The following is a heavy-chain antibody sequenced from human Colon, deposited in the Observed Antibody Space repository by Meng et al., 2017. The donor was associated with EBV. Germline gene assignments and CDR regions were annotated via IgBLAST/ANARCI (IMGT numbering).Heavy chain of an antibody. Sequence: VHMPESGPGLVKPSQTLSLTCTVSGGSISSGGYYWSWIRQHPGKGLEWIGYIYYSGSTYYNPSLKSRVTISIDTSKNQFSLKLSSVTAADTAVYYCARGPSRWLQFSFDYWGQGTLVTVSS. CDR1: GGSISSGGYY. CDR3: ARGPSRWLQFSFDY. V-gene: IGHV4-31*03. D-gene: IGHD5-24*01. CDR2: IYYSGST. J-gene: IGHJ4*02.